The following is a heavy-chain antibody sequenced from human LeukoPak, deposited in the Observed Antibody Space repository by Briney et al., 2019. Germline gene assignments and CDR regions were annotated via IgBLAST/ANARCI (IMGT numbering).Heavy chain of an antibody. Sequence: ASVKVSCKASGYTFTSYGISWVRQAPGQGLEWMGGISAYNGNTNYAQKLQGRVTITTHTSTSTAYMELRSLRSDDRAVYYCARDLTYYYGSGSYYFFDYWGQGTLVSVSS. CDR2: ISAYNGNT. CDR3: ARDLTYYYGSGSYYFFDY. CDR1: GYTFTSYG. D-gene: IGHD3-10*01. V-gene: IGHV1-18*01. J-gene: IGHJ4*02.